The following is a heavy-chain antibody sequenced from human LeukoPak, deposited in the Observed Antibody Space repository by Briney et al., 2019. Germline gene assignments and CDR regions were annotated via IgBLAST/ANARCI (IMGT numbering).Heavy chain of an antibody. CDR2: IYYTGST. V-gene: IGHV4-39*02. D-gene: IGHD6-19*01. CDR3: TRGDPAVASFGY. CDR1: GGSIGISTYY. J-gene: IGHJ4*02. Sequence: SETLSLTCTVSGGSIGISTYYWGWIRQPPGKGLEWIGSIYYTGSTYYNPSLKSRVTISVDTSKNHISLKLTSVTAADTAVYYCTRGDPAVASFGYWGQGTLVTVSS.